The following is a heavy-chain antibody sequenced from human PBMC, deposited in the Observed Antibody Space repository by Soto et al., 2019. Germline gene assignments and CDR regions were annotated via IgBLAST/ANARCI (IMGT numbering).Heavy chain of an antibody. CDR2: INGGGST. CDR3: VRENYYYGMDV. CDR1: GFNVSVNY. J-gene: IGHJ6*02. Sequence: PGGSLRLSCAASGFNVSVNYMNWVRQAPGKGLEWVSVINGGGSTNYADPVRGRFTISRDTSKNTLSLQMNSLRAEDTAVYYCVRENYYYGMDVWGQGTTVTVSS. V-gene: IGHV3-53*01.